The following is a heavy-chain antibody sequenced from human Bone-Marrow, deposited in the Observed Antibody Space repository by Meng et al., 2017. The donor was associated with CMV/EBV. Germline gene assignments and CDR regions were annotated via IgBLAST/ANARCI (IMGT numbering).Heavy chain of an antibody. CDR1: GGSLSSGSFY. D-gene: IGHD3-3*01. CDR3: ARDSYYDFWSGYYTYYYYGMDV. Sequence: SETLSLTCTVSGGSLSSGSFYWSWIRQPPGKGLEWIGNIYYMGFTKYSPSLKSRVTISVDRSKNQFSLELRSVTAADTAVYYCARDSYYDFWSGYYTYYYYGMDVWGQGTTVTVSS. CDR2: IYYMGFT. J-gene: IGHJ6*02. V-gene: IGHV4-61*01.